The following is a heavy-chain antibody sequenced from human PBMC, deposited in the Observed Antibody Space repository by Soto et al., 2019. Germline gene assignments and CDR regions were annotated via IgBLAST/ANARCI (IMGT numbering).Heavy chain of an antibody. J-gene: IGHJ4*02. V-gene: IGHV4-39*07. Sequence: ASETLSLTCTVSGGSISSSSYYWGWIRQPPGKGLEGIGSIYYSGSTYYNPSLKSRVNISVDTSKNQFSLKLSSVIAAVTAVYYCARGNRAAVAGPVIDYWGQGTLVTVSS. CDR3: ARGNRAAVAGPVIDY. CDR2: IYYSGST. CDR1: GGSISSSSYY. D-gene: IGHD6-19*01.